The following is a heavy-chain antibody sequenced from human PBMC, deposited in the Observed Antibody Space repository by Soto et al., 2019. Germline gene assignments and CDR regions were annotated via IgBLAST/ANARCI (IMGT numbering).Heavy chain of an antibody. V-gene: IGHV1-2*04. Sequence: ASVKVSCKASGYTFTGYYMHWVRQAPGQGLEWMGWINPNSGGTNYAQKNQGWVTMTRDTSISTAYMELSRLRSDDTAVFYCARDESYYGSGSYPSSPFDYWGQGTLVTVSS. CDR3: ARDESYYGSGSYPSSPFDY. CDR2: INPNSGGT. D-gene: IGHD3-10*01. J-gene: IGHJ4*02. CDR1: GYTFTGYY.